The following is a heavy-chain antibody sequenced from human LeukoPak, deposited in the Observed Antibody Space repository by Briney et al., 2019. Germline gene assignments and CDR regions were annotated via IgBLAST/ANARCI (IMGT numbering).Heavy chain of an antibody. CDR2: ISSSGSTI. CDR3: ARDYCSGGSCYGGHDY. Sequence: GGSLRLSCAASGFTFSSYAMSWVRQAPGKGLEWVSYISSSGSTIYYADSVKGRFTISRDNAKNSLYLQMNSLRAEDTAFYYCARDYCSGGSCYGGHDYWGQGTLVTVSS. D-gene: IGHD2-15*01. J-gene: IGHJ4*02. V-gene: IGHV3-48*04. CDR1: GFTFSSYA.